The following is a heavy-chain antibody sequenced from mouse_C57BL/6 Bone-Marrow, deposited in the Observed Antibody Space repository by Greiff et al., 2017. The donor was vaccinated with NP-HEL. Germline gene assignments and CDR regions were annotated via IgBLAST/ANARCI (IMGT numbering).Heavy chain of an antibody. V-gene: IGHV1-76*01. CDR1: GYTFTDYS. J-gene: IGHJ2*01. Sequence: QVQLKQSGAELVRPGASVKLSCKASGYTFTDYSINWVKQRPGQGLEWIARIYPGSGNTYYNEKFKGKATLTAAKSSSTAYMQLRSLTSEDSAVYFWARGNGQLRSSLCYFDYGGQGTTLTVSS. CDR2: IYPGSGNT. D-gene: IGHD3-2*02. CDR3: ARGNGQLRSSLCYFDY.